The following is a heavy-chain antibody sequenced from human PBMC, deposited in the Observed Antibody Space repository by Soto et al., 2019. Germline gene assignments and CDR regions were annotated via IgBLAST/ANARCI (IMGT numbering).Heavy chain of an antibody. CDR3: ARLMIQEWLVSNWYFDL. D-gene: IGHD6-19*01. Sequence: QVQLQESGPGLVKPSETLSLTCTVSGGSISSYYWSWIRQPPGKGLEWIGYIYYSGSTNYNPSLKSRVTISVDTSKNQFSLKLSSVTAADTAVYYCARLMIQEWLVSNWYFDLWGRGTLVTVSS. CDR2: IYYSGST. J-gene: IGHJ2*01. V-gene: IGHV4-59*08. CDR1: GGSISSYY.